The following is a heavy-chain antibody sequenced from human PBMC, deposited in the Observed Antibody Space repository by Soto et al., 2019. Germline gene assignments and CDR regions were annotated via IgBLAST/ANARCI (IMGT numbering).Heavy chain of an antibody. CDR3: ARAGLLRYFDWLPSRYYFDY. D-gene: IGHD3-9*01. J-gene: IGHJ4*02. CDR1: GYTFTGYY. V-gene: IGHV1-2*04. CDR2: INPNSGGT. Sequence: ASVKVSCKASGYTFTGYYMHWVRQAPGQGFEWMGWINPNSGGTNYAQKFQGWVTMTRDTSISTAYMELSRLRSDDTAVYYCARAGLLRYFDWLPSRYYFDYWGQGTLVTVSS.